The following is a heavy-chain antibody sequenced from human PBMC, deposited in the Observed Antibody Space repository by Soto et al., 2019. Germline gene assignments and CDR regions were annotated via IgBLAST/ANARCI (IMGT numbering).Heavy chain of an antibody. D-gene: IGHD5-18*01. CDR2: IHAGNGAT. Sequence: ASVKVSCKASGFRFNNYVIHWVRQAPGQRLEWMGWIHAGNGATEYSQNFQDRVTITRDTSANTAYMDLSRLTSEDTALYYCASGVTEYSYDRLDVWGQGTTVTVSS. CDR1: GFRFNNYV. CDR3: ASGVTEYSYDRLDV. J-gene: IGHJ6*02. V-gene: IGHV1-3*01.